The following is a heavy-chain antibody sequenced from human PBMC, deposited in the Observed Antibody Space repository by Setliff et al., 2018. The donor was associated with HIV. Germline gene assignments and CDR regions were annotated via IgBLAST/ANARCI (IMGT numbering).Heavy chain of an antibody. Sequence: SETLSLTCTVSGGSFSSSTYSWGWIRQPPGMGLEWMGSIHSSGTTYYNPSLKSRVAISVDTSRSQVSLKLRSVTAADTAVYYCARHKTNYDFYAFDVWGQGTMVTVSS. D-gene: IGHD3-3*01. CDR3: ARHKTNYDFYAFDV. CDR2: IHSSGTT. CDR1: GGSFSSSTYS. V-gene: IGHV4-39*01. J-gene: IGHJ3*01.